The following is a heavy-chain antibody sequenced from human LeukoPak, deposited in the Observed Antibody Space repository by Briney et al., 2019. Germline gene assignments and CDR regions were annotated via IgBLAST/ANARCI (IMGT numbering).Heavy chain of an antibody. CDR3: ARVHSGWYY. V-gene: IGHV4-34*01. J-gene: IGHJ4*02. CDR1: GGSFSDYS. D-gene: IGHD6-19*01. CDR2: IYYSGST. Sequence: SETLSLTCAVYGGSFSDYSWSWIRQPPGKGLEWIGSIYYSGSTYYNPSLKSRVTISVDTSKNQFSLKLSSVTAADTAVYYCARVHSGWYYWGQGTLVTVSS.